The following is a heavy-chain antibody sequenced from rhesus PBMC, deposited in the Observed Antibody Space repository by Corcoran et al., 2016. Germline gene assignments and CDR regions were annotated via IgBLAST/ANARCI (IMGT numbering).Heavy chain of an antibody. CDR2: ISYNGGST. CDR3: ARGYYEDDYGYYYTSYGLDS. CDR1: GFSFSDYY. V-gene: IGHV3S18*01. D-gene: IGHD3-9*01. Sequence: EVQLVESGGGLAKPGGSLRLSCAASGFSFSDYYMYWVRQAPGKGLEWVSGISYNGGSTYYADSVKGRFTISRENAKNSLYLQMNSLRAEDTAVYYCARGYYEDDYGYYYTSYGLDSWGQGVVVTVSS. J-gene: IGHJ6*01.